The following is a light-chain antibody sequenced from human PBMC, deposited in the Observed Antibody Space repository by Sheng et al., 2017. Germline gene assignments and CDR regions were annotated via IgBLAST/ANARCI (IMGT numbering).Light chain of an antibody. V-gene: IGKV3-20*01. Sequence: EIVLTQSPGTLSSSPGKRATLSCRASQNVNNNFLAWYQQKPGQAPRLLIYEATRRATATPDRFSGSGSGTDFTLTISRLEPEDFAVYYCHQYDYSPPYSFGQGTKVEI. CDR1: QNVNNNF. J-gene: IGKJ2*03. CDR3: HQYDYSPPYS. CDR2: EAT.